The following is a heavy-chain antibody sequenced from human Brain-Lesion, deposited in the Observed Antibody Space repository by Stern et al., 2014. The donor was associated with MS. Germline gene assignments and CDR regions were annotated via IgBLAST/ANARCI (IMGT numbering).Heavy chain of an antibody. D-gene: IGHD6-13*01. CDR3: ATDLQQPLVDTFDI. CDR2: FDPEDGES. CDR1: GYTLTELS. Sequence: QVQLVQSGAEVKKPGASVKVSCKVSGYTLTELSMHWERQAPGKGLERMGGFDPEDGESIYEQKFQGRVTMTEDTSTDTAYMELSSLRSEDTAIYYCATDLQQPLVDTFDIWGQGTMVTVSS. J-gene: IGHJ3*02. V-gene: IGHV1-24*01.